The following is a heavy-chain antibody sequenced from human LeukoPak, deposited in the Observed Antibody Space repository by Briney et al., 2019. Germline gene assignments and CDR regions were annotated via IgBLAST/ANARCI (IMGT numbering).Heavy chain of an antibody. D-gene: IGHD1-1*01. CDR2: IDCGGGDT. CDR1: GYSFTAHY. V-gene: IGHV1-2*02. CDR3: VRDPREPANDLDY. J-gene: IGHJ4*01. Sequence: AASVKLSCKTSGYSFTAHYIHWVRQAPGQALQWLAYIDCGGGDTYYAQPFQGRVTVTRDKSMNTAYLDMRSLTFNDTAMYYCVRDPREPANDLDYWGRGTLVTVSS.